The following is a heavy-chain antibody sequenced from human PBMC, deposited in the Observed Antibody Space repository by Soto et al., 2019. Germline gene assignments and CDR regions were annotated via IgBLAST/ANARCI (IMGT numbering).Heavy chain of an antibody. V-gene: IGHV3-15*01. CDR2: IKSITDGGTT. CDR3: TTDSADIVVVPATFGMDV. D-gene: IGHD2-2*01. CDR1: GITFSNAW. Sequence: GGSLRLSCAASGITFSNAWMTWVRQAPGKGLEWVGRIKSITDGGTTDYAAPVKGRFTISRDDSKDTLYLQMNNPRTEDTAVYHCTTDSADIVVVPATFGMDVWGQGTTVTVSS. J-gene: IGHJ6*02.